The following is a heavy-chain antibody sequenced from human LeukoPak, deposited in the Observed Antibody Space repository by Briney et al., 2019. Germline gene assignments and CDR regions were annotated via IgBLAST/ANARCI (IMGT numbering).Heavy chain of an antibody. Sequence: ASVKVSCKASGYTFTDYYIHWVRQAPGQGLEWMGWINPNTAGTNYEQKFQGRVTMTRDTSISTVYMELSRLRSDDTAVFYCGRHDSGKSFESWGQGTLVTVSS. CDR1: GYTFTDYY. D-gene: IGHD3-10*01. V-gene: IGHV1-2*02. CDR3: GRHDSGKSFES. J-gene: IGHJ4*02. CDR2: INPNTAGT.